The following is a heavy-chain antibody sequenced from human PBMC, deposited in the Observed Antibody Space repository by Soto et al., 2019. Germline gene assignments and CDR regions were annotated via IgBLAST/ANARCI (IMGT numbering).Heavy chain of an antibody. CDR2: IYYSGST. Sequence: QVQLQESGPGLVKPSETLSLTCTVSGGSISSYYWSWIRQPPGKGLEWIGYIYYSGSTNYNPSLKSRVTISVDTSKNPFSLKLSSVTAADTAVYYCARASGSYSVDYWGQGTLVTVSS. D-gene: IGHD1-26*01. CDR3: ARASGSYSVDY. V-gene: IGHV4-59*01. J-gene: IGHJ4*02. CDR1: GGSISSYY.